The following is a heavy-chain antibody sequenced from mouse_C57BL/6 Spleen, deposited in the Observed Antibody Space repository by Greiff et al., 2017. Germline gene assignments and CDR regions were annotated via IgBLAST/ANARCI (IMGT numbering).Heavy chain of an antibody. J-gene: IGHJ2*01. CDR2: INPNNGGT. D-gene: IGHD1-1*01. Sequence: EVQLQQSGPELVKPGASVKISCKASGYTFTDYYMNWVKQSHGKSLEWIGDINPNNGGTSYNQKFKGKATLTVDKSSSTAYMELRSLTSEDSAVYYCARLSYYGSSYFDDWGQGTTLTVSS. CDR1: GYTFTDYY. CDR3: ARLSYYGSSYFDD. V-gene: IGHV1-26*01.